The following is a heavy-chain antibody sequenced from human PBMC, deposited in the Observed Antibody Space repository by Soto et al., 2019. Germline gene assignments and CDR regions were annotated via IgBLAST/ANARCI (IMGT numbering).Heavy chain of an antibody. V-gene: IGHV1-8*01. J-gene: IGHJ5*02. D-gene: IGHD2-15*01. Sequence: ASVKVSCKASGYTFTSYDINWVRQATGQGLEWMGWMNPNSGNTGYAQKFQGRVTMTRNTSISTAYMKLSSLRFEDTAVFYCARGVHCSGGSCYPYNWFDPWGQGTLVTVSS. CDR3: ARGVHCSGGSCYPYNWFDP. CDR2: MNPNSGNT. CDR1: GYTFTSYD.